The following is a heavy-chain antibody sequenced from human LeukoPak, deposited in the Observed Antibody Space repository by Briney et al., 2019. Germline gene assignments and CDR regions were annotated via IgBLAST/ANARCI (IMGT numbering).Heavy chain of an antibody. Sequence: PSETLSLTCAVYGGSFSGYYWSWIRQPPGKGLEWIGEINHSGSTNYNPSLKSRVTISVDTSKNQFSLKLSSVTAADTAVYYCASRVTPWYMDVWGKGTTVTISS. J-gene: IGHJ6*03. D-gene: IGHD3-16*02. CDR3: ASRVTPWYMDV. CDR2: INHSGST. CDR1: GGSFSGYY. V-gene: IGHV4-34*01.